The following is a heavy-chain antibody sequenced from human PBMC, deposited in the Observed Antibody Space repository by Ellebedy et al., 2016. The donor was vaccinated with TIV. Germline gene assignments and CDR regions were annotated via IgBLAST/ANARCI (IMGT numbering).Heavy chain of an antibody. CDR2: IYYSGST. Sequence: SETLSLTCTVSSGSISSYYWSWIRQPPGKGLEWIGYIYYSGSTNYNPSLKSRVTISVDTSKNQFSLKLSSVTAADTAVYYCARIVAKGMDVWGQGTTVTVSS. J-gene: IGHJ6*02. V-gene: IGHV4-59*01. CDR1: SGSISSYY. D-gene: IGHD5-12*01. CDR3: ARIVAKGMDV.